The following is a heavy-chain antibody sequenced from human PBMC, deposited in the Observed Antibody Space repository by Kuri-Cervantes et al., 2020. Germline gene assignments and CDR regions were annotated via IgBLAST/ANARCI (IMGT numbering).Heavy chain of an antibody. CDR1: GFTFSRYW. Sequence: GESLKISCAASGFTFSRYWMSWVRQAPGKRLEWVANINEDGREKYYVDSVKGRFTISRDNAKKSLYLQMNSLRAEDTAVHYCARDYYGSETYYTPYYYGMVVWGQGTTVTVSS. V-gene: IGHV3-7*01. J-gene: IGHJ6*02. CDR2: INEDGREK. CDR3: ARDYYGSETYYTPYYYGMVV. D-gene: IGHD3-10*01.